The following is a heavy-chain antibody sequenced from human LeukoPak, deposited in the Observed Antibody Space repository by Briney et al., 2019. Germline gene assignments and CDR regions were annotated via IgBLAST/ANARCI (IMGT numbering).Heavy chain of an antibody. D-gene: IGHD3-10*01. CDR3: AKSPYGSGTEGPFDY. J-gene: IGHJ4*02. CDR1: GFTFSSYG. Sequence: PGGSLRLSCAASGFTFSSYGMHWVRQAPGKGLEWVAVISYDGSNKYYADSVKGRFTISRDNSKNTLYLQMNSLRAEDTAVYYCAKSPYGSGTEGPFDYWGQGTLVTVSS. V-gene: IGHV3-30*18. CDR2: ISYDGSNK.